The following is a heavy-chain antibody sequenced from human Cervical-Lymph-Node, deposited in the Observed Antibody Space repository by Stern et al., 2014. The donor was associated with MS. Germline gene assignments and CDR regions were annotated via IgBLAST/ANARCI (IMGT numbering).Heavy chain of an antibody. J-gene: IGHJ6*02. CDR2: INPRDGYT. D-gene: IGHD1-1*01. Sequence: VQLVESGPEVKKPGASLKVSCQASENTFTTYYMHWVRQAPGQGLEWMGLINPRDGYTGYAQKFQGRVAMTRDTSTRTVYMELSSLRSEDTAVYFCARKPPPETTTTYYCYGMDVWGQGTTVTVSS. CDR3: ARKPPPETTTTYYCYGMDV. V-gene: IGHV1-46*01. CDR1: ENTFTTYY.